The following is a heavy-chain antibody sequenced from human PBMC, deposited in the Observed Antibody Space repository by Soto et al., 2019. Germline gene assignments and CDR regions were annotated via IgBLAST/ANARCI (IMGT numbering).Heavy chain of an antibody. CDR1: GFSLSTSGVG. D-gene: IGHD1-20*01. J-gene: IGHJ3*02. CDR3: ALSPTWMYNTFEI. CDR2: ISWDDDK. Sequence: QITLKESGPTLVKPTQTLTLTCTFSGFSLSTSGVGVGWIRQPPGKALEWLALISWDDDKLYSPSLKSRLTIITDTSKNSGVLTMTTLNPVGTASYYCALSPTWMYNTFEIWCQGTMVTVSS. V-gene: IGHV2-5*02.